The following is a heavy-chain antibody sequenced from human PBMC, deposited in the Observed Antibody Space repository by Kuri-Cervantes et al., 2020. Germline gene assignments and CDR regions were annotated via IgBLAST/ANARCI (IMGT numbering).Heavy chain of an antibody. CDR2: ISYDGSNK. Sequence: GESLKISCAASEFTFSSYTMHWVRQAPGKGLEWVAVISYDGSNKYFADSVKGRFTISRDNSKNTLYLQMNSLRAEDTAVYYCAKPISGSSTGDAFDIWGQGTMVTVSS. V-gene: IGHV3-30*07. J-gene: IGHJ3*02. CDR3: AKPISGSSTGDAFDI. CDR1: EFTFSSYT. D-gene: IGHD1-26*01.